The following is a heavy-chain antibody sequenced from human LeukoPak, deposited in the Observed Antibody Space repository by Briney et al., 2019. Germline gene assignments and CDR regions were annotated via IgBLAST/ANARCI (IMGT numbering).Heavy chain of an antibody. V-gene: IGHV4-34*01. J-gene: IGHJ3*02. CDR3: ARTSRRSRSWPDAFDI. CDR1: GGSFSGYY. Sequence: SETLSLTCAVSGGSFSGYYWSWIRQPPGKGLEWIGEINHSGSTNYNPSLKSRVTISVDTSKNQFSLKLSSVTAADTAVYYCARTSRRSRSWPDAFDIWGQGTMVTVSS. CDR2: INHSGST. D-gene: IGHD6-13*01.